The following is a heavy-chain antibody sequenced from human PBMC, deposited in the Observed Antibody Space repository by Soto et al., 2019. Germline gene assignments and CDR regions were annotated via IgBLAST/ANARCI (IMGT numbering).Heavy chain of an antibody. D-gene: IGHD5-18*01. Sequence: GGSLRLSCAASGFTVSSNYMSWVRQAPGKGLEWVSVIYSGGSTYYADSMKGRFTISRHNSKNTLYLQMNSLRAEDTAVYYCARGLGDTAKSYYYYYMDVWGKGTTVTVSS. J-gene: IGHJ6*03. V-gene: IGHV3-53*04. CDR3: ARGLGDTAKSYYYYYMDV. CDR1: GFTVSSNY. CDR2: IYSGGST.